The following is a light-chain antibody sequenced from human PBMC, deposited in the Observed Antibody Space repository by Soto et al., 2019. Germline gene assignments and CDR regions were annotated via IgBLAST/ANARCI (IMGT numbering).Light chain of an antibody. CDR1: SSDVGGYKY. Sequence: QSVLTQPASVSGSPGQSITISCTGTSSDVGGYKYVSWYQQHPGKTPKIMIYEVSNRPSGVSNRFSGSKSGNTASLTISGLQAEDEADYYCSSYTGSNTRYVFGTGTKVTVL. J-gene: IGLJ1*01. CDR3: SSYTGSNTRYV. V-gene: IGLV2-14*01. CDR2: EVS.